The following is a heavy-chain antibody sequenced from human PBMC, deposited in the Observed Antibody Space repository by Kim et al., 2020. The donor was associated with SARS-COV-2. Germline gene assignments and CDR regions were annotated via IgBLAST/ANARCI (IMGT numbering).Heavy chain of an antibody. Sequence: GGSLRLSCAASGFTFSSYDMHWVRQATGKGLEWVSAIGTAGDTYYPGSVKGRFTISRENAKNSLYLQMNSLRAGDTAVYYCARERTVTTWPYGMDVWGQGTTVTVSS. J-gene: IGHJ6*02. CDR2: IGTAGDT. V-gene: IGHV3-13*01. CDR3: ARERTVTTWPYGMDV. CDR1: GFTFSSYD. D-gene: IGHD4-17*01.